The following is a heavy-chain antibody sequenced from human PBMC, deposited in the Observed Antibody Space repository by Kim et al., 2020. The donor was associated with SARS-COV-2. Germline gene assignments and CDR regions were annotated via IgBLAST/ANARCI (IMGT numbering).Heavy chain of an antibody. V-gene: IGHV3-23*03. D-gene: IGHD3-10*01. CDR3: AKGPYGSGTYYSDY. CDR2: INSGGSST. J-gene: IGHJ4*02. Sequence: GGSLRRSCAASGFTFSSYAMSWVRQAPGKGLEWVSVINSGGSSTYYADSVKGRFTISRDNSKNTLYLQMNSLRAEDTAVYYCAKGPYGSGTYYSDYWGQG. CDR1: GFTFSSYA.